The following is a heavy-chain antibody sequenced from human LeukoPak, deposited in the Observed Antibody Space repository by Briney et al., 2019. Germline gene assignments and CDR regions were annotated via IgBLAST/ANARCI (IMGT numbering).Heavy chain of an antibody. D-gene: IGHD3-3*01. CDR2: ISDRGKT. CDR1: GITFSSYD. J-gene: IGHJ3*02. CDR3: AKLPTIFGVADSFDI. Sequence: GGSLRLFCEASGITFSSYDMSWVRQAPGKGLEWISAISDRGKTDYADSVKGRFTISRDNSKNTLYLQLSSLRAEDTAMYYCAKLPTIFGVADSFDIWGQGTFVTVSS. V-gene: IGHV3-23*01.